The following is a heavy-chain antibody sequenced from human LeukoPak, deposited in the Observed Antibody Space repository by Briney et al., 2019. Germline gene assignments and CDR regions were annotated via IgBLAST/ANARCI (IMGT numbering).Heavy chain of an antibody. V-gene: IGHV4-30-4*01. CDR1: RGSIRSGDYY. CDR3: ATAPWDDYDGSGSYPDY. J-gene: IGHJ4*02. Sequence: SRPLSLTCTFSRGSIRSGDYYWRWLRQPPGKGLEWIGYIYYSGCPYHNPSLKSRVTKPVGTPKNQFSLKLSAVTAADTAVYYCATAPWDDYDGSGSYPDYWGEGTLVTVSS. D-gene: IGHD3-10*01. CDR2: IYYSGCP.